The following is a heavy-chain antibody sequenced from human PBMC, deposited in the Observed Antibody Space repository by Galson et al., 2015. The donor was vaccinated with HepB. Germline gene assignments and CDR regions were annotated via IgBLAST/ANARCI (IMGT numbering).Heavy chain of an antibody. CDR2: ISSSSSTK. CDR3: ARVEWEVGGVNDMDV. J-gene: IGHJ6*03. D-gene: IGHD1-26*01. CDR1: GFTFSSYS. Sequence: SLRLSCAASGFTFSSYSMNWVRQAPGKGLEWVSYISSSSSTKSFADSVKGRFGISRDNAKNSLYLQVSSLGAEDTAVYYCARVEWEVGGVNDMDVWGKGTTVTVSS. V-gene: IGHV3-48*04.